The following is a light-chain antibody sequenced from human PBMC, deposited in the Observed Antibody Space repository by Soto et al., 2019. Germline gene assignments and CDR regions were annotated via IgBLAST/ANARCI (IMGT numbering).Light chain of an antibody. CDR1: QSISSW. Sequence: DIQMPQSPSTLSASVGDRVTITCRASQSISSWLAWYQQKPGKAPNLLIYKASSLQGGAPSRFSGSGSGTDFTLTISSLQPDDFATYYCQQYNTYSRTFGQGTKV. CDR2: KAS. CDR3: QQYNTYSRT. J-gene: IGKJ1*01. V-gene: IGKV1-5*03.